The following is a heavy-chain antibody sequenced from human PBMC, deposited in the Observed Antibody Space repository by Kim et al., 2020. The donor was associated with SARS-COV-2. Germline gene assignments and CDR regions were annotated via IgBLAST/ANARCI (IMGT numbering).Heavy chain of an antibody. D-gene: IGHD5-12*01. CDR1: GFTFSSYE. Sequence: GGSLRLSCAASGFTFSSYEMNWVRQAPGKGLEWVSYISSSGSTIYYADSVKGRFTISRDNAKNSLYLQMNSLRAEDTAVYYCARDRRMATLDYWGQGTLVTVSS. J-gene: IGHJ4*02. CDR2: ISSSGSTI. V-gene: IGHV3-48*03. CDR3: ARDRRMATLDY.